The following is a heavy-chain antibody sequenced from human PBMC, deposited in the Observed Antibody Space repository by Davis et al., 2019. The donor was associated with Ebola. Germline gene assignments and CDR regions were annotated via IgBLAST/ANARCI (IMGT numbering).Heavy chain of an antibody. Sequence: GESLKISCKGSGYSFTSYWIGWVRQMPGKGLEWMGIIYPGDSDTRYSPSFQGQVTISADKSISTAYLQWSSLKASDTAMYYCARRSPNLAYCGGDCYPFDYWGQGTLVTVSS. CDR1: GYSFTSYW. J-gene: IGHJ4*02. CDR2: IYPGDSDT. CDR3: ARRSPNLAYCGGDCYPFDY. D-gene: IGHD2-21*01. V-gene: IGHV5-51*01.